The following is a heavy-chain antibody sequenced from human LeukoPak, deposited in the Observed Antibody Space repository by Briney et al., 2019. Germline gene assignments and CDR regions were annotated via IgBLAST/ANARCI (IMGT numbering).Heavy chain of an antibody. CDR2: ISSSCSTI. V-gene: IGHV3-48*01. CDR3: ARGARGWYGIDY. CDR1: GFSFSSYS. Sequence: GGSLRLSCAASGFSFSSYSMNWVRQAPGKGLEWVSYISSSCSTIYYADSVKGRFTISRDNGKNSLYLQMNSLRAEDTAVYYCARGARGWYGIDYWGQGTLVTVSS. J-gene: IGHJ4*02. D-gene: IGHD6-19*01.